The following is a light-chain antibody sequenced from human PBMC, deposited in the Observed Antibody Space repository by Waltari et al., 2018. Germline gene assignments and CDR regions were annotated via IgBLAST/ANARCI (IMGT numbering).Light chain of an antibody. CDR3: CSYTSSDSYV. V-gene: IGLV2-14*03. J-gene: IGLJ1*01. CDR2: DVT. Sequence: QSALTQPASVSGSLGQSITISCTGTSSDIGRYDFVSWYRQHPGKAPKLVIFDVTNPPLGVSHRVSGSKSGNTASLTISALQPEDEADYYCCSYTSSDSYVFGPGTKVTVL. CDR1: SSDIGRYDF.